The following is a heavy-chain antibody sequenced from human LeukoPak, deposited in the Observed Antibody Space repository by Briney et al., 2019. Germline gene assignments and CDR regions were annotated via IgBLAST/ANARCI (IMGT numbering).Heavy chain of an antibody. D-gene: IGHD3-10*01. J-gene: IGHJ4*02. Sequence: GGSLRLSCAASGFTFSNYWMSWVRQAPGKGLEWVANIKEDGSEKYYVDSVKGRFTISRDNAKNSLYLQMNSLRAEDTAVYYCARTIRGYWGQGTLVTVSS. V-gene: IGHV3-7*01. CDR2: IKEDGSEK. CDR3: ARTIRGY. CDR1: GFTFSNYW.